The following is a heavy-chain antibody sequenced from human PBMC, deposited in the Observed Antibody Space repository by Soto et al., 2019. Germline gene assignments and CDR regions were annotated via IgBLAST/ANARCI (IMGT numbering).Heavy chain of an antibody. J-gene: IGHJ6*02. Sequence: GGSLRLSCAASGFTFTSYAFHWVRQAPGKGLEWVAVISYDGNDEFYTDSVKGRFSISRDNAKSTVYLQVDALTPDDTAVYYCASQRPVEMAPYYYYYGMDVWGQGTTVTVSS. V-gene: IGHV3-30*04. CDR2: ISYDGNDE. CDR1: GFTFTSYA. CDR3: ASQRPVEMAPYYYYYGMDV. D-gene: IGHD2-15*01.